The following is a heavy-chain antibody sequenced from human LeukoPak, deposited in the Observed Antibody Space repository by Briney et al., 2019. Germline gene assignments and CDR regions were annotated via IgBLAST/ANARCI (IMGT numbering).Heavy chain of an antibody. CDR2: ISWDGGST. Sequence: GGSLRLSCAASGFTFDDYAMHWVRQAPGKGLEWVSLISWDGGSTYYADSVKGRFTISRDNSKNSLYLQMNSLRAEDTALYYCAKDIGSGGSCSQCRGYYYGMDVWGRGTTVTVSS. CDR1: GFTFDDYA. V-gene: IGHV3-43D*04. CDR3: AKDIGSGGSCSQCRGYYYGMDV. D-gene: IGHD2-15*01. J-gene: IGHJ6*04.